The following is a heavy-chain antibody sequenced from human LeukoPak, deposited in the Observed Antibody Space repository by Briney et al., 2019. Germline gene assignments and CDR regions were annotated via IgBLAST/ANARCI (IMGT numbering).Heavy chain of an antibody. Sequence: ASVKVSCKASGYTFTSYYMHWVRQAPGQGLEWMGITNPSGGSTSYAQKFQGRVTMTRDTSTSTVYMELSSLRSEDTAVYYCARGDDILTGYSDNWFDPWGQGTLVTVSS. V-gene: IGHV1-46*01. CDR1: GYTFTSYY. J-gene: IGHJ5*02. D-gene: IGHD3-9*01. CDR3: ARGDDILTGYSDNWFDP. CDR2: TNPSGGST.